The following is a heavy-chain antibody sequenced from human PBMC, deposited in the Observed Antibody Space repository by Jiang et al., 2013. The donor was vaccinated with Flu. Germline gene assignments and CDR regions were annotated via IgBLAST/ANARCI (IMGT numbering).Heavy chain of an antibody. CDR3: ARERPSKTYVHYYGMDV. D-gene: IGHD4-11*01. J-gene: IGHJ6*02. V-gene: IGHV3-21*01. CDR2: MSGSRGYI. Sequence: VQLLESGGGLVKPGGSLRLSCVASGFTFGTYTMNWVRQAPGKGLEWVSSMSGSRGYIYYADSVRGRFTISRDNVKKSLSLQMNSLRVEDTAVYYCARERPSKTYVHYYGMDVWGQGTTVTVSS. CDR1: GFTFGTYT.